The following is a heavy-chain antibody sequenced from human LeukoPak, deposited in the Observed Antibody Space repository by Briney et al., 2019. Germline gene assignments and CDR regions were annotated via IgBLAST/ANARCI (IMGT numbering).Heavy chain of an antibody. J-gene: IGHJ6*02. D-gene: IGHD2-8*02. CDR1: GFTFSSYE. CDR3: ARDLLKLSYYGMDV. V-gene: IGHV3-48*03. Sequence: GGSLRLSCAASGFTFSSYEMNWVRQAPGKGLEWVSYISSSGSTIYYADSVKGRLTISRDNAKNSLYLQMNSLSAEDTAVYYCARDLLKLSYYGMDVWGQGTTVTVSS. CDR2: ISSSGSTI.